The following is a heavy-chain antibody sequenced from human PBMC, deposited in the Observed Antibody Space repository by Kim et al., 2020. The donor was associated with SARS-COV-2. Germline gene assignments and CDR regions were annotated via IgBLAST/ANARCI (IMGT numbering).Heavy chain of an antibody. D-gene: IGHD1-26*01. J-gene: IGHJ4*02. CDR1: GGSISSSSYY. Sequence: SETLSLTCTVSGGSISSSSYYWGWIRQPPGKGLEWIGSIYYSGSTYYNPSLKSRVTISVDTSKNQFSLKLSSVTAADTAVYYCARSPKSGSPELWGQGTLVTVSS. V-gene: IGHV4-39*01. CDR2: IYYSGST. CDR3: ARSPKSGSPEL.